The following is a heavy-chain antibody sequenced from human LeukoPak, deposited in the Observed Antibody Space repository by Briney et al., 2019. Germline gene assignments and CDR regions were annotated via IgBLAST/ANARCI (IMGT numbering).Heavy chain of an antibody. CDR2: ISAYNGNT. CDR3: ARDRWYGSGRYYYYGMDV. V-gene: IGHV1-18*01. CDR1: GGTFSSYA. Sequence: GASVKVSCKASGGTFSSYAISWVRQAPGQGLEWMGWISAYNGNTNYAQKLQGRVTMTTDTSTSTAYMELRSLRSDDTAVYYCARDRWYGSGRYYYYGMDVWGQGTTVTVSS. D-gene: IGHD3-10*01. J-gene: IGHJ6*02.